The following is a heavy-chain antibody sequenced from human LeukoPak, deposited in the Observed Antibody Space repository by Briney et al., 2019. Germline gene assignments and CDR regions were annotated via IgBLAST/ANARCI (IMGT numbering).Heavy chain of an antibody. J-gene: IGHJ4*02. CDR2: IRYDGSNK. Sequence: GGSLRLSCVASGFTFSSYGMHWVRQPPGKGLELVAFIRYDGSNKYYADSVKGRFTISRDNSRDTLHLQMNSLRAEDTAVYYCAKDNYDYGDYDGGDYWGQGTLVTVSS. D-gene: IGHD4-17*01. CDR3: AKDNYDYGDYDGGDY. CDR1: GFTFSSYG. V-gene: IGHV3-30*02.